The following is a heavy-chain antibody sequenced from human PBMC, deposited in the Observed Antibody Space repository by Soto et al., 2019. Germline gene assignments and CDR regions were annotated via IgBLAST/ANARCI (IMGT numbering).Heavy chain of an antibody. CDR2: IYYSGST. J-gene: IGHJ4*02. Sequence: SETLSLTCTVSGGSISSYYWSWIRQPPGKGLEWIGYIYYSGSTNYNPSLKSRVTISVDTSKNQFSPKLSSVTAADTAVYYCARERVDIAVAEKYYFDYWGQGTLVTVSS. V-gene: IGHV4-59*01. CDR1: GGSISSYY. CDR3: ARERVDIAVAEKYYFDY. D-gene: IGHD6-19*01.